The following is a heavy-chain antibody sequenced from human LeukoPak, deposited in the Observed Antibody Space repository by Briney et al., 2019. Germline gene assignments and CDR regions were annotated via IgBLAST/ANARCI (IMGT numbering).Heavy chain of an antibody. D-gene: IGHD2-2*01. V-gene: IGHV1-2*02. CDR3: ATLTLGYCSSTSCHDAFDI. J-gene: IGHJ3*02. CDR2: INPNSGGT. Sequence: ASVKVSCKASGYTFTGYYMHWVRQAPGQGLEWMGWINPNSGGTNYAQKFQGRVTMTRDTSISTAYMELSRLRSDGTAVYYCATLTLGYCSSTSCHDAFDIWGQGTMVTVSS. CDR1: GYTFTGYY.